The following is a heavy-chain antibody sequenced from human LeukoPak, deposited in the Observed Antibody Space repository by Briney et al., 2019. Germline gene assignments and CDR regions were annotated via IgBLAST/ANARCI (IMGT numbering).Heavy chain of an antibody. Sequence: PGGSLRLSCAASGFTFSDYYMNWIRQAPGKGLEWISYTSSGGSIIHYADSVKGRFTISRDNAKNSLYLQMNSLRAEDTAVYYCARDLLGVTTRSWFDPWGQGTLVTVSS. CDR2: TSSGGSII. D-gene: IGHD2-21*02. J-gene: IGHJ5*02. CDR3: ARDLLGVTTRSWFDP. V-gene: IGHV3-11*01. CDR1: GFTFSDYY.